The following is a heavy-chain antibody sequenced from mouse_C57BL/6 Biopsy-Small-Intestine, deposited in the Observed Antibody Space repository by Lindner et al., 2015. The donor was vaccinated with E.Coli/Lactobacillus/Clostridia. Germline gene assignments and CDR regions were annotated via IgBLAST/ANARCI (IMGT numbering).Heavy chain of an antibody. CDR2: IYPGNSDT. D-gene: IGHD4-1*01. Sequence: VQLQESGTVLARPGASVKMSCKTSGYTFTSYWMHWVKRRPGQGLEWIGAIYPGNSDTSYNQKFKGKAKLTAVTSASTAYMELSSLTNEDSAVYYCTRNELGRYYFDYWGQGTTLTVSS. V-gene: IGHV1-5*01. J-gene: IGHJ2*01. CDR3: TRNELGRYYFDY. CDR1: GYTFTSYW.